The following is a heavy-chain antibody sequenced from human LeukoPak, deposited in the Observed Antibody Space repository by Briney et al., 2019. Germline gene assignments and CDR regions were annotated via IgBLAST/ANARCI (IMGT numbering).Heavy chain of an antibody. D-gene: IGHD3-22*01. CDR1: GYSFTSYW. CDR3: ARQLGYYDSAGYYYSLHAFDI. CDR2: IDPSDSYT. J-gene: IGHJ3*02. Sequence: GESLKISCNGSGYSFTSYWISWVRQMPGKGLEWMGRIDPSDSYTDYSPSFQGHVTISADKSISTAYLQWSSLKASDTAMYYCARQLGYYDSAGYYYSLHAFDIWGQGTMVTVSS. V-gene: IGHV5-10-1*01.